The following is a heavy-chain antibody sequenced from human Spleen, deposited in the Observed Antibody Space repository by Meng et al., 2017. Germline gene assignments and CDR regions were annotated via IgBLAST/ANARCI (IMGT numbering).Heavy chain of an antibody. V-gene: IGHV3-33*08. CDR2: IWYDGSNK. CDR3: ARDYGGNSGGY. CDR1: GGSFSGYY. D-gene: IGHD4-23*01. J-gene: IGHJ4*02. Sequence: GESLKISCAVYGGSFSGYYWSRIRQPPGKGLEWVAVIWYDGSNKYYADSVKGRFTISRDNSKNTLYLQMNSLRAEDTAVYYCARDYGGNSGGYWGQGTLVTVSS.